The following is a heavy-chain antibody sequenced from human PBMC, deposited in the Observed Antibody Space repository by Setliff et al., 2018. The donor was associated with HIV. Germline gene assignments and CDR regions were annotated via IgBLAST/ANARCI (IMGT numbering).Heavy chain of an antibody. CDR1: GASITSHY. V-gene: IGHV4-59*08. CDR2: LSHVGGT. Sequence: NPSETLSLTCTVSGASITSHYWSWIRQSPGKGLEWIGSLSHVGGTYYNPSLKSRVTISIDTSMNQFSLKLRSVTAADTAVYFCARVYYGDLEYWGQGTLVTVSS. D-gene: IGHD4-17*01. CDR3: ARVYYGDLEY. J-gene: IGHJ4*02.